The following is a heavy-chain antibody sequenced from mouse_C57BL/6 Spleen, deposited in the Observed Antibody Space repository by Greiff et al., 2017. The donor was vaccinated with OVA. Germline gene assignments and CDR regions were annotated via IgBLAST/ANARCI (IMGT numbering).Heavy chain of an antibody. V-gene: IGHV1-26*01. J-gene: IGHJ2*01. CDR1: GYTFTDYY. CDR2: INPNNGGT. Sequence: EVQLQQSGPVLVKPGASVKMSCKASGYTFTDYYMNWVKQSHGKSLEWIGDINPNNGGTSYNQKFKGKATLTVDKSSSTAYMELRSLTSEDSAVYYCARIPMDGNYFDYWGQGTTLTVSS. CDR3: ARIPMDGNYFDY. D-gene: IGHD1-1*02.